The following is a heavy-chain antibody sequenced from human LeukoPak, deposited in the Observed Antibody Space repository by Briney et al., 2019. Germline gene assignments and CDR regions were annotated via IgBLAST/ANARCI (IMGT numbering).Heavy chain of an antibody. Sequence: GGSLRLSCAASGFTFDNYAMTGVRQAPGKGLEWVSSIHDSGGSTYYADSVKGRFTLSRDNSKNTMYLQMNSLRAEDTAVYYCAKDGKVIVATSVAHWGQGTLVTVSS. D-gene: IGHD5-12*01. CDR2: IHDSGGST. CDR3: AKDGKVIVATSVAH. J-gene: IGHJ4*02. V-gene: IGHV3-23*01. CDR1: GFTFDNYA.